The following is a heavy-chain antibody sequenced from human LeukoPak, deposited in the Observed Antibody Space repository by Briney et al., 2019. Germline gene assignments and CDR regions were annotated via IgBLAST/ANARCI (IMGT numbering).Heavy chain of an antibody. J-gene: IGHJ4*02. V-gene: IGHV3-73*01. CDR1: GFTFSGSA. Sequence: GGSLRLSCAASGFTFSGSAMHWVRQASGKGLEWVGRIRSKANNYATAYAASVKGRFTISRDDSKNTAYLQMNSLETEDTAVYYCTRLGWATGFDYWGQGSLVTVSS. CDR3: TRLGWATGFDY. D-gene: IGHD1-26*01. CDR2: IRSKANNYAT.